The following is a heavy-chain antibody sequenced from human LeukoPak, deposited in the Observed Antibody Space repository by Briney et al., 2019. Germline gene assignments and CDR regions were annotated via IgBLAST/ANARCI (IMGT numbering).Heavy chain of an antibody. Sequence: GGSLRLSCAASGFTFSTYSMKWVRQAPGKGLEWVSSISSSSSYIYYADSVKGRFTISRDNAKNSLYLEMNSLRAEDTAFYYCAKGKGGKSSTSWYAGYFHHWGQGTLVTVSS. D-gene: IGHD6-13*01. CDR3: AKGKGGKSSTSWYAGYFHH. V-gene: IGHV3-21*04. CDR1: GFTFSTYS. J-gene: IGHJ1*01. CDR2: ISSSSSYI.